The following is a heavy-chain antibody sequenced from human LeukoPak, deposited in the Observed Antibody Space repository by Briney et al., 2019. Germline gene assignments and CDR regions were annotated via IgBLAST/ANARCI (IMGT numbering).Heavy chain of an antibody. D-gene: IGHD3-3*01. J-gene: IGHJ4*02. CDR3: AKDSVTKYDFWSGPTYFVDY. CDR1: GFTFSSYA. V-gene: IGHV3-23*01. Sequence: QTGGSLRLSCAASGFTFSSYAMSWVRQAPGKGLEWVSPISGSGGSTYYADSVKGRFTISRDNSKNTLYLQMNSLRAEDTAVYYCAKDSVTKYDFWSGPTYFVDYWGQGTLVTVSS. CDR2: ISGSGGST.